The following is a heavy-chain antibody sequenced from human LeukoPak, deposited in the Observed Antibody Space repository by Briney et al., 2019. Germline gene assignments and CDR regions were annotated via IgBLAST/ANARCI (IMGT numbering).Heavy chain of an antibody. J-gene: IGHJ4*02. CDR2: ISGSGGST. CDR3: AKDPDYGDFSFDY. Sequence: PGGSLRLSCAASGFTFSSYAMSWVRQAPGKGLEWVSAISGSGGSTYYADSVKGRFTISRDNSKNTLCLQMNSLRAEDTAVYYCAKDPDYGDFSFDYWGQGTLVTVSS. CDR1: GFTFSSYA. V-gene: IGHV3-23*01. D-gene: IGHD4-17*01.